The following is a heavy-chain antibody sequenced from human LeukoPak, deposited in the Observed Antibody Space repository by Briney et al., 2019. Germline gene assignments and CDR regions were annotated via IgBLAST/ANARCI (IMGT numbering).Heavy chain of an antibody. CDR1: GFTFSSYA. Sequence: PGGSLRLSCAASGFTFSSYAMSWVRQVPGKGLEWVSAISGSGVSTYYADSVKGRFTISRDNSKNTLYLQKSSLRAEDTAVYYCAKGRYCSSTSCYSVDYWGQGTLVTVSS. CDR2: ISGSGVST. V-gene: IGHV3-23*01. J-gene: IGHJ4*02. D-gene: IGHD2-2*01. CDR3: AKGRYCSSTSCYSVDY.